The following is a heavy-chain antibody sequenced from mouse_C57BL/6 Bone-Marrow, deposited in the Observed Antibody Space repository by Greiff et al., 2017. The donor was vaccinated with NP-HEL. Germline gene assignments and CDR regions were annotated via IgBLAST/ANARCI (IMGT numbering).Heavy chain of an antibody. V-gene: IGHV1-81*01. J-gene: IGHJ2*01. Sequence: QVQLQQSGAELARPGASVKLSCKASGYTFTSYGISWVKQRTGQGLEWIGEIYPRSGNTYYNEKFKGKATLTAVQFSSTAYMELRSLTSENSAVYFCARSGKDYFDCGGQGTTLTVSS. CDR3: ARSGKDYFDC. CDR2: IYPRSGNT. CDR1: GYTFTSYG. D-gene: IGHD3-1*01.